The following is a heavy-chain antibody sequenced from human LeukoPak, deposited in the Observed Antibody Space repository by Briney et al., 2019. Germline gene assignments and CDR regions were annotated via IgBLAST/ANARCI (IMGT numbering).Heavy chain of an antibody. CDR1: GFSFSSYN. V-gene: IGHV3-23*01. J-gene: IGHJ4*02. CDR2: ISGSGGST. D-gene: IGHD1-7*01. CDR3: AKEGKTRNWNYYQAKSVY. Sequence: QAGGSLRLSCAASGFSFSSYNMNWVRQTPGKGLEWVSAISGSGGSTYYADSVKGRFTISRDNSKNTLSLQMNSLRAEDTAVYYCAKEGKTRNWNYYQAKSVYWGQGTLVTVSS.